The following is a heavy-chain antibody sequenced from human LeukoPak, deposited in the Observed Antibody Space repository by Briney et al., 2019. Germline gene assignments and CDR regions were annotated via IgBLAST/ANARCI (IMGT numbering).Heavy chain of an antibody. V-gene: IGHV3-53*01. CDR3: AGHVDTAMVFDY. D-gene: IGHD5-18*01. CDR2: IYSGGST. Sequence: GGSLRLSCAASGFTVSSNYMSWVRQAPGKGLEWASVIYSGGSTYYADSVKGRFTISRDNSKNTLYLQMNSLRAEDTAVYYCAGHVDTAMVFDYWGQGTLVTVSS. CDR1: GFTVSSNY. J-gene: IGHJ4*02.